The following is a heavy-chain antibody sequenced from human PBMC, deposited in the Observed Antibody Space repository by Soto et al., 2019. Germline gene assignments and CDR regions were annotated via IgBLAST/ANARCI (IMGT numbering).Heavy chain of an antibody. CDR3: AKAYFVWSSEQPYYFDD. Sequence: EAPLLDSGGGLVQPGGSLRLSCAASGFTFRNYAMTWVRQGPGKGLEWVSGISGSGGRSYYADSVKGRLTISRDNSKSTVDLRMNSLRAEDSAVYYCAKAYFVWSSEQPYYFDDWGQGTLVTVSS. J-gene: IGHJ4*02. CDR2: ISGSGGRS. V-gene: IGHV3-23*01. D-gene: IGHD3-16*01. CDR1: GFTFRNYA.